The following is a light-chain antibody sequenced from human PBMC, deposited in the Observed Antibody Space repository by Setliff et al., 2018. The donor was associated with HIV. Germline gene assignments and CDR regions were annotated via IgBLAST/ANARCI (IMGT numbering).Light chain of an antibody. CDR1: RSNIGRNS. CDR3: AAWDDTVNGYV. V-gene: IGLV1-44*01. Sequence: QSVLTQPPSASGTPGQRVTISCSGSRSNIGRNSVTWYQQFPGAAPKLLIYSNIQQPSGVPDRFSGSKSGSSASLAIGGLQSEDEADYYCAAWDDTVNGYVFGTGTKVTVL. J-gene: IGLJ1*01. CDR2: SNI.